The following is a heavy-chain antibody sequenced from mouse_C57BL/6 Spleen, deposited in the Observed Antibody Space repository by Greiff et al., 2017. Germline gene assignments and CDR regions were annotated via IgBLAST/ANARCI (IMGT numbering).Heavy chain of an antibody. D-gene: IGHD1-1*01. CDR3: ARLTTVVELERYFDV. CDR2: IHPNSGST. J-gene: IGHJ1*03. CDR1: GYTFTSYW. Sequence: QVQLQQPGAELVKPGASVQLSCKASGYTFTSYWMHWVKQRPGQGLEWIGMIHPNSGSTNYNEKFKSKATLTVDKSSSTAYMQLSSLTSEDSAVYYCARLTTVVELERYFDVWGTGTTVTVSS. V-gene: IGHV1-64*01.